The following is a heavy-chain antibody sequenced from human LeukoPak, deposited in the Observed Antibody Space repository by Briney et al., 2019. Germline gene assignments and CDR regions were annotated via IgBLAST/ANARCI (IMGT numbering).Heavy chain of an antibody. D-gene: IGHD1-26*01. CDR1: GFSFSSFG. Sequence: PGETLRLSCAASGFSFSSFGMTWVRQAPGKGLEWVSAIIFSGGTTYYADSVKGRFTISRDNSKNILYLQMNSLRAEDTAVYYCARVRGGSGRSYAADAFDIWGQGTMVTVSS. J-gene: IGHJ3*02. V-gene: IGHV3-23*01. CDR3: ARVRGGSGRSYAADAFDI. CDR2: IIFSGGTT.